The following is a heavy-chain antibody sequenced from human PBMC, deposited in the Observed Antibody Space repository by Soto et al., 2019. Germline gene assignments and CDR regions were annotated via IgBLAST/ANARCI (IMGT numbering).Heavy chain of an antibody. J-gene: IGHJ4*02. CDR1: GYTFTSYA. Sequence: ASVKVSCKASGYTFTSYAMHWVRQAPGQRLEWMGWINAGNGNTKYSQKFQGRVTITRDTSASTAYMELSSLRSEDTAVYYCARSIVVVTALDYWGQGTLVTVSS. D-gene: IGHD2-21*02. CDR3: ARSIVVVTALDY. V-gene: IGHV1-3*01. CDR2: INAGNGNT.